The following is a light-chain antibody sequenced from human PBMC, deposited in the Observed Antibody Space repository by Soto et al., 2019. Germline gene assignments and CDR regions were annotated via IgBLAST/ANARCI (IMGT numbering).Light chain of an antibody. V-gene: IGKV3-11*01. Sequence: ESVLTQSPATLSLSPGERATLSCRASQSVSSYLAWYQQKPGQAPRLLIYDASNRATGIPARFSGSGSGTDFPLTISSLEPEDFAVYYCQQRSNWPLPFGGGTKVDIK. J-gene: IGKJ4*01. CDR1: QSVSSY. CDR3: QQRSNWPLP. CDR2: DAS.